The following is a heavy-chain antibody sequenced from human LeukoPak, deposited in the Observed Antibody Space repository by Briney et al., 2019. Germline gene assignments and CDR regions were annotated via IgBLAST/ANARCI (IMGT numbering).Heavy chain of an antibody. V-gene: IGHV3-48*03. D-gene: IGHD2-15*01. Sequence: PGGSLRLSCAASGFTFSSYEMNWVRQAPGKGLEWVSYISSSGSTIYYADSVKGRFTISRDNAKNSLYLQMNSLRAEDTAVYYWAREFLSWAIDYWGQGTLVTVSS. J-gene: IGHJ4*02. CDR1: GFTFSSYE. CDR2: ISSSGSTI. CDR3: AREFLSWAIDY.